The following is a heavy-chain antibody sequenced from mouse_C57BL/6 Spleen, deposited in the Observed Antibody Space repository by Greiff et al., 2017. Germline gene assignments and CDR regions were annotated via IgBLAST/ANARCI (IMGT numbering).Heavy chain of an antibody. J-gene: IGHJ3*01. D-gene: IGHD1-1*01. CDR3: ARWDYYGSSPAY. CDR1: GYTFTSYW. V-gene: IGHV1-50*01. CDR2: IDPSDSYT. Sequence: VKLQQPGAELVKPGASVTLSCKASGYTFTSYWMQWVKQRPGQGLEWIGEIDPSDSYTNYNQKFKGKATLTVDTSSSTAYMQLSSLTSEDSAVYYCARWDYYGSSPAYWGQGTLVTVSA.